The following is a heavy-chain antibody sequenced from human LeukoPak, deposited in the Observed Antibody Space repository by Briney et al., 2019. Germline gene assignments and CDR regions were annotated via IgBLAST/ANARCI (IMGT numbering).Heavy chain of an antibody. CDR2: IYSGGST. V-gene: IGHV3-53*01. CDR1: GFTVSSNY. Sequence: GGSLRLSCAASGFTVSSNYMSWVRQAPGKGLEWVSVIYSGGSTYYADSVKGRFTISRDNSKSTLYIRMNSLGAEDTAVYYCARAKPKNMVRGLIMRRESRYYFNYWGQGTLVTVSS. J-gene: IGHJ4*02. CDR3: ARAKPKNMVRGLIMRRESRYYFNY. D-gene: IGHD3-10*01.